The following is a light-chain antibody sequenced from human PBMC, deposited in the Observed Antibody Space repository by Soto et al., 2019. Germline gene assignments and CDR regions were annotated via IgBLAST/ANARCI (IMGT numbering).Light chain of an antibody. J-gene: IGKJ1*01. V-gene: IGKV1-33*01. CDR1: QEISNY. CDR3: QRYDHLPRT. Sequence: DIQMIQSPSSLSASVGDRVTITCQASQEISNYLNWYQQKPGKAPKLLIYDASNLERGVPSRFSGRGSGTDFTFTISSLQREDFATYYCQRYDHLPRTFGRGTKVEIK. CDR2: DAS.